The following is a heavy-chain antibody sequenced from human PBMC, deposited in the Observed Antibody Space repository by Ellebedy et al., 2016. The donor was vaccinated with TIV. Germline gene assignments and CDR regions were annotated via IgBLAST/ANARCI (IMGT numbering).Heavy chain of an antibody. D-gene: IGHD3-22*01. V-gene: IGHV3-7*03. Sequence: GESLKISCAASGFTFNSYWMSWVRQAPGKGLELVANINQDGSRIYYVDSVKGRFTISRDNAKNSVYLRMNTLRVEDTADYHCVRDGAYGDYSPGYYGMDVWGQGTTVTVSS. J-gene: IGHJ6*02. CDR1: GFTFNSYW. CDR3: VRDGAYGDYSPGYYGMDV. CDR2: INQDGSRI.